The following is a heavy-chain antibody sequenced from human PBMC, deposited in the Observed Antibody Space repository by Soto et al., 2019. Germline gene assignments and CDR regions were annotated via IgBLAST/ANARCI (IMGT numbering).Heavy chain of an antibody. CDR3: ARADQPQYFQH. Sequence: QVQLQESGPGLVKPSQTLSLTCTVSGGSISSGGYYWSWIRQHPGKGLEWIGYIYYSGGTYYNPSLKSRVTRSVDTSKNQFALKLSSVTAADTAVYYCARADQPQYFQHWGQGTLVTVSS. V-gene: IGHV4-31*03. CDR1: GGSISSGGYY. J-gene: IGHJ1*01. CDR2: IYYSGGT.